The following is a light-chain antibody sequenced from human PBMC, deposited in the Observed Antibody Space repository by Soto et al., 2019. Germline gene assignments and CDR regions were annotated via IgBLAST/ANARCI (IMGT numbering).Light chain of an antibody. CDR2: GAS. Sequence: IGMKQSPSAVSVSPEESATLSCRASQSVSNNLTWYQQKPGQPPRLLIYGASTRATGVPGRFSGSGSGTEFTLTISSLQSEDFAVYYCLPYNDLWRFAQGTKVDIK. CDR3: LPYNDLWR. CDR1: QSVSNN. J-gene: IGKJ1*01. V-gene: IGKV3-15*01.